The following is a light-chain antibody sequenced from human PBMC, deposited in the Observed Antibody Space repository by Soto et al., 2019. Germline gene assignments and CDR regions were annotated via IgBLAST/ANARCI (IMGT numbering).Light chain of an antibody. CDR3: QHYNSYSEA. CDR1: QSISTW. Sequence: DSQMTQSPSTLPASVGDRVTITCRASQSISTWLAWYQQKPGKAPNLLIYKASYLASGVPSRFSGGGSGTEFTLTISSLQPDDFATYYCQHYNSYSEAFGQGTKVDIK. CDR2: KAS. J-gene: IGKJ1*01. V-gene: IGKV1-5*03.